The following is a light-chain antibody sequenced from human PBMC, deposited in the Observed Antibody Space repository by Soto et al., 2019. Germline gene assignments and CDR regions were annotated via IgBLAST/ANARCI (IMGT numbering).Light chain of an antibody. Sequence: QSVLTQPPSVSGAPGQRVTISCTGSSSNIGAGYDVHWYQQLPGTAPKLLIYGNSKRPSGVPDRFSGSKSGTSASLAITGLQAEDEADYYCQSYASSLIYVFGTGTKLTVL. CDR1: SSNIGAGYD. CDR3: QSYASSLIYV. J-gene: IGLJ1*01. CDR2: GNS. V-gene: IGLV1-40*01.